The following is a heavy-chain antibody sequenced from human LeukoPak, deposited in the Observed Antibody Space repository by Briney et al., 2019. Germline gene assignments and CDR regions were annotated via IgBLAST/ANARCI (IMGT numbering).Heavy chain of an antibody. Sequence: PSETLSLTCTVTGDSISSYYWSWIRQPPGMRLEWIGYIYYSGSTNYNPSLKSRVTILVDTSKNQFSLKLSSVTAADTAVYYCARGGSWYRFDSWGQGTLVTVSS. V-gene: IGHV4-59*01. D-gene: IGHD6-13*01. CDR2: IYYSGST. CDR3: ARGGSWYRFDS. CDR1: GDSISSYY. J-gene: IGHJ4*02.